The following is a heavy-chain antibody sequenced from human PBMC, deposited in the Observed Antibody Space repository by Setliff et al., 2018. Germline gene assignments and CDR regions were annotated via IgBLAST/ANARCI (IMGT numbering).Heavy chain of an antibody. J-gene: IGHJ6*03. CDR1: GYTFTSYA. V-gene: IGHV1-3*01. CDR2: INAGNGNT. CDR3: ARGRHPPWSGYPYYYMDV. Sequence: GASVKVSCKASGYTFTSYAMHWVRQAPGQRLEWMGWINAGNGNTKYSQKFQGRVTITADKSTSTAYMELSSLRSEDTAVYYCARGRHPPWSGYPYYYMDVWGKGTTVTVSS. D-gene: IGHD3-3*01.